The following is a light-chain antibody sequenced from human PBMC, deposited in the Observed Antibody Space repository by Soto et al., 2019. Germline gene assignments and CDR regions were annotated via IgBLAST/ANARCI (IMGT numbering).Light chain of an antibody. J-gene: IGKJ1*01. CDR1: QGIRND. Sequence: DIQMTQFPSSLSASVGDRVTITCRASQGIRNDLAWYQQKPGKAPKRLIYAASSLQSGVPSRLSGSGSVTEFTLAISSLQPEYFATFVCLQHSTYPLTFGQGTKVEIK. CDR2: AAS. V-gene: IGKV1-17*01. CDR3: LQHSTYPLT.